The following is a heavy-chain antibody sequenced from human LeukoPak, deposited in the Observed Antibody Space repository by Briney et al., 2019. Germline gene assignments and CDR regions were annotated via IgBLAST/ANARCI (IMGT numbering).Heavy chain of an antibody. J-gene: IGHJ4*02. Sequence: ASVKVSCKASGYTFTGYYMHWVRQAHGQGLEWMGWINPNSGGTNYAQKFQGRVTMTRDTSISTAYMELSRLRSDDTAVYYCARIEPTRYYYDSSGYYPYWGQGTLVTVSS. CDR2: INPNSGGT. CDR3: ARIEPTRYYYDSSGYYPY. D-gene: IGHD3-22*01. CDR1: GYTFTGYY. V-gene: IGHV1-2*02.